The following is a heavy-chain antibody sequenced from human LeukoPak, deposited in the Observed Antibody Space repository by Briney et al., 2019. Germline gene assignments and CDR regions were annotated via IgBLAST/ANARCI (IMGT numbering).Heavy chain of an antibody. J-gene: IGHJ3*02. Sequence: SETLSLTCTVSGGSISSSSYYWGWLRQPPGKGLGWIGSIYYSGSTYYNPYLKSRVTISVDTSKNQFSLKLSSVTAADTAVYYCARDHVRFIRRRNNVFDIWGQGTMVTVSS. CDR2: IYYSGST. CDR3: ARDHVRFIRRRNNVFDI. CDR1: GGSISSSSYY. V-gene: IGHV4-39*07. D-gene: IGHD1-14*01.